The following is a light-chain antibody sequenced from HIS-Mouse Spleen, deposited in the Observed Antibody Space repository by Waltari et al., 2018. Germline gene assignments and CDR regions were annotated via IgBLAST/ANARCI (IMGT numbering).Light chain of an antibody. Sequence: SYELTQPPSVSVSPGQTARITCYGDALPKKYAYWYHQKPGQAPVLVIYEDSKRPSGIPERFSGSSSGTMATLTISGAQVEDEADYYCYSTDSSGNHRVFGGGTKLTVL. CDR3: YSTDSSGNHRV. CDR1: ALPKKY. J-gene: IGLJ2*01. V-gene: IGLV3-10*01. CDR2: EDS.